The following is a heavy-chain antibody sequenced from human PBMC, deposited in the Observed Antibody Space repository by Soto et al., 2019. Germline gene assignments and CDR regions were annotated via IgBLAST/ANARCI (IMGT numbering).Heavy chain of an antibody. V-gene: IGHV3-23*01. D-gene: IGHD3-10*01. J-gene: IGHJ4*02. Sequence: GGSLRLSCVASGLTFGSRAMTWVRQAPGEGLQWVSTITDTGGDAKYADSVRGRFVISRDNSKKTLYLQMTSLTAEDSAMYYCARRSTDSYPGSRIFDFWGRGTLVTVSS. CDR2: ITDTGGDA. CDR1: GLTFGSRA. CDR3: ARRSTDSYPGSRIFDF.